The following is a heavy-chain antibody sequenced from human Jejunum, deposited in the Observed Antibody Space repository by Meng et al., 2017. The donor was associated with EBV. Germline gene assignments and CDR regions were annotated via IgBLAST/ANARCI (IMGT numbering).Heavy chain of an antibody. D-gene: IGHD3-10*01. CDR1: GGSFSDDY. V-gene: IGHV4-34*01. CDR3: ARLGGYASGTYYPIDP. J-gene: IGHJ5*02. Sequence: QLRHCAAVLLKPSATRSLTCAVYGGSFSDDYWTWIRQPPGKGLEWIGEINHGGGAIYNPSLKSRVTISVDTSKNQFSLKLSSVTAADTAVYYCARLGGYASGTYYPIDPWGQGTLVTVSS. CDR2: INHGGGA.